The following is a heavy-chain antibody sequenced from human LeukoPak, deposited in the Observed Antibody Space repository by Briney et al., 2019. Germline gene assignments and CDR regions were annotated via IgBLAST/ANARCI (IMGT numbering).Heavy chain of an antibody. CDR2: IIPIFGTA. J-gene: IGHJ4*02. D-gene: IGHD3-22*01. V-gene: IGHV1-69*06. Sequence: ASVKVSCKASGGTFTSYAISWVRQAPGQGLEWMGGIIPIFGTANYAQKFQGRVTITADKSTSTAYMGLSSLRSEDTAVYYCARDFYDSSGYSVYWGQGTLVTVSS. CDR3: ARDFYDSSGYSVY. CDR1: GGTFTSYA.